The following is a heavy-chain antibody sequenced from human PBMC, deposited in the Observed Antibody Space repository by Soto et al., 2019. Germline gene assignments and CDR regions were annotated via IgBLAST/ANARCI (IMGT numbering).Heavy chain of an antibody. Sequence: EVQLLESGGGLVQPGGSLRLSCAASGFTFSSYAMSWVRQAPWKGLEWVSAISGSGGSTYYADSVKGRFTISRDNSKNTLYLQMNSLRAEDTAVYYCAKAIAWIDLWLSPGDAFDIWGQGTMVTVSS. CDR1: GFTFSSYA. CDR2: ISGSGGST. J-gene: IGHJ3*02. D-gene: IGHD5-18*01. V-gene: IGHV3-23*01. CDR3: AKAIAWIDLWLSPGDAFDI.